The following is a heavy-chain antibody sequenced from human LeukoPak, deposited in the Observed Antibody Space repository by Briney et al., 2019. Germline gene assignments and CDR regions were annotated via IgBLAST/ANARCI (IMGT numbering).Heavy chain of an antibody. D-gene: IGHD4-17*01. CDR2: ISTTTSAI. J-gene: IGHJ4*02. CDR1: GFTFNTYS. V-gene: IGHV3-48*01. Sequence: GSLRLSCSASGFTFNTYSMNWVRQAPGKGLGWVSYISTTTSAIYYADSVKGRFTVSRDNAKSSLYLQMNSLRADDTAVYYCARAPYGERGGSDYWGQGTLVTVSS. CDR3: ARAPYGERGGSDY.